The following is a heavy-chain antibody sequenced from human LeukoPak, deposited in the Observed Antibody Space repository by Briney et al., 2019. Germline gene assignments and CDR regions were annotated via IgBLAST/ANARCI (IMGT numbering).Heavy chain of an antibody. J-gene: IGHJ6*04. CDR1: GFTFSSYE. Sequence: GGSLRLSRAASGFTFSSYEMNRVRQAPGKGLEWVSYISSSGSTIYYADSVKGRFTISRDNAKNSLYLQMNSLRAEDTAVYYCAELGITMIGGVWGKGSTVTISS. CDR3: AELGITMIGGV. D-gene: IGHD3-10*02. CDR2: ISSSGSTI. V-gene: IGHV3-48*03.